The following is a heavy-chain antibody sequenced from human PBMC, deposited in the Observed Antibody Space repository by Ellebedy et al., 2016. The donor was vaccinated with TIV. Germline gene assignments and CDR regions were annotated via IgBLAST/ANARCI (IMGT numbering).Heavy chain of an antibody. J-gene: IGHJ4*02. CDR3: ARDRPGRRGFWIDSWGYYFDY. CDR2: INPSGGST. CDR1: GYTFTSYY. Sequence: ASVKVSCXASGYTFTSYYMHWVRQAPGQGLEWMGIINPSGGSTSYAQKFQGRVTMTRDTSTSTVYMELSSLRSEDTAVYYCARDRPGRRGFWIDSWGYYFDYWGQGTLVTVSS. V-gene: IGHV1-46*01. D-gene: IGHD3-3*01.